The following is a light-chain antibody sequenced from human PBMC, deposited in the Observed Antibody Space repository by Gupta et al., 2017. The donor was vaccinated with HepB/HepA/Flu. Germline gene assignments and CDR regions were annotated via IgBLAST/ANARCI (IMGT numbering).Light chain of an antibody. CDR2: QDS. V-gene: IGLV3-1*01. J-gene: IGLJ2*01. CDR1: KLGDKY. CDR3: QAWDSSTDVV. Sequence: SSELPQPPSVPVSPGQTASITCSGDKLGDKYACWYPQKPGPSPVLVIYQDSKRPAGMPGRFSGSNSGNTATLTISGTKEMDEADYYCQAWDSSTDVVFGGGTKLTVL.